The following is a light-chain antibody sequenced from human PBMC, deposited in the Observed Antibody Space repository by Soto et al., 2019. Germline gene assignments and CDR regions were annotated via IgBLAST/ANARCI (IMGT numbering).Light chain of an antibody. CDR2: GAS. CDR1: QTISDNY. V-gene: IGKV3-20*01. J-gene: IGKJ3*01. Sequence: DIVLTQSPGTLSLSPGERATLSCRASQTISDNYLAWYQQKPGQSPRLLISGASIRAPGIPDRFSGRGSETDFTLTISRLEPEDFAFYYCQQYGSSPEISFGPGTKVDIK. CDR3: QQYGSSPEIS.